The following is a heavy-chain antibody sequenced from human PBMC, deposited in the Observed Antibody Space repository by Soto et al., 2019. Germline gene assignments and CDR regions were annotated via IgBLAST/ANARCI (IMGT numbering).Heavy chain of an antibody. V-gene: IGHV3-7*01. D-gene: IGHD2-21*02. Sequence: GGSLRLSCAASGFTFSSYWMSWVRQAPGKGLEWVANIKQDGSEKYYVDSVKGRFTISRDNAKNSLYLQMNSLRAEDTAVYYCARDNAVVTAIQDYYYGMDVCGQGTTLTVSS. CDR2: IKQDGSEK. CDR1: GFTFSSYW. CDR3: ARDNAVVTAIQDYYYGMDV. J-gene: IGHJ6*02.